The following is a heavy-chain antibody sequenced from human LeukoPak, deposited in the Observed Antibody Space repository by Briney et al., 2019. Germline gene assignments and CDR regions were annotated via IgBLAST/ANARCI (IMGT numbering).Heavy chain of an antibody. V-gene: IGHV4-59*01. CDR2: IYYSGNT. D-gene: IGHD3-9*01. J-gene: IGHJ4*02. CDR1: GGSISTYS. Sequence: SETLSLTCTVSGGSISTYSWSRIRQPPGKGLEWIGYIYYSGNTNYNPSLKSRVTISVDTSKNQFSLKLSSVTAADTAVYYCARVRLVGYDILTGYYSFDYWGQGTLVTVSS. CDR3: ARVRLVGYDILTGYYSFDY.